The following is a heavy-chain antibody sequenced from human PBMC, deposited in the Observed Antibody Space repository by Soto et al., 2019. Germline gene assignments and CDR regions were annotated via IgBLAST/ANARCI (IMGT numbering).Heavy chain of an antibody. CDR1: GYTFTGYY. V-gene: IGHV1-2*04. CDR3: ARSIVATIHSVLRYYYYGMDV. D-gene: IGHD5-12*01. J-gene: IGHJ6*02. Sequence: ASVKVSCKASGYTFTGYYMHWVRQAPGQGLEWMGWINPNSGGTNYAQKFQGWVTMTRDTSISTAYMELSRLRSDDTAVYYCARSIVATIHSVLRYYYYGMDVWGQGTTVTVSS. CDR2: INPNSGGT.